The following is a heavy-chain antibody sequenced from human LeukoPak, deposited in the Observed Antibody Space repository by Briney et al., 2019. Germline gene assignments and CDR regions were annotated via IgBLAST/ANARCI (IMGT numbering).Heavy chain of an antibody. CDR2: ISTRSDYI. CDR1: QFTFSDYT. V-gene: IGHV3-21*01. Sequence: PGGSLRLSCAASQFTFSDYTMNWVRRSPGKGRECVSSISTRSDYIYYAESVKGRFTISRDNAKNSLYLQMNSLRAEDTAVYYCARDPRVVPAASPGTPLRAGMDVWGQGTTVTVSS. J-gene: IGHJ6*02. CDR3: ARDPRVVPAASPGTPLRAGMDV. D-gene: IGHD2-2*01.